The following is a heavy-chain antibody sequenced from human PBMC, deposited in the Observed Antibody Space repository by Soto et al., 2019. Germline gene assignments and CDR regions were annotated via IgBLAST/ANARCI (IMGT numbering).Heavy chain of an antibody. Sequence: SETLSLTCTVSGGSISSSSYYWGWIRQPPGKGLEWIGSIYYSGSTYYNPSLKSRVTISVDTSKNQFSLKLSSVTAADTAVYYCASRLWFGDSRYWGQGTLVTVSS. D-gene: IGHD3-10*01. CDR3: ASRLWFGDSRY. CDR1: GGSISSSSYY. V-gene: IGHV4-39*01. CDR2: IYYSGST. J-gene: IGHJ4*02.